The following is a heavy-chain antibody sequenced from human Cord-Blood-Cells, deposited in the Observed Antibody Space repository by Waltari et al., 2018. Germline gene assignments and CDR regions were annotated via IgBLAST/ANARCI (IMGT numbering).Heavy chain of an antibody. CDR3: ARYSSSSRGAFDI. V-gene: IGHV4-39*01. CDR2: IYYSGST. D-gene: IGHD6-6*01. CDR1: GGSISSSSYY. J-gene: IGHJ3*02. Sequence: QLQLQESGPGLVKPLETLSLTCTVSGGSISSSSYYWGWIRQPPGKGLEWIGSIYYSGSTYYNPSLKSRVTISVDTSKNQFSLKLSSVTAADTAVYYCARYSSSSRGAFDIWGQGTMVTVSS.